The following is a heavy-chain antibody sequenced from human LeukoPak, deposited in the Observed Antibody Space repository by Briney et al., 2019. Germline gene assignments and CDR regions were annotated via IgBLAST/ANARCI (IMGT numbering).Heavy chain of an antibody. D-gene: IGHD3-22*01. CDR1: GFTFSSYG. J-gene: IGHJ6*02. V-gene: IGHV3-33*01. CDR2: IWYDGSNK. Sequence: GSLRLSCAASGFTFSSYGMHWVRQAPGKGLGWVAVIWYDGSNKYYADSVKGRFTISRDNSKNTLYLQMNSLRAEDTAVYYCARDQRSDSSGYYYGTTYGMDVWGQGTTVTVSS. CDR3: ARDQRSDSSGYYYGTTYGMDV.